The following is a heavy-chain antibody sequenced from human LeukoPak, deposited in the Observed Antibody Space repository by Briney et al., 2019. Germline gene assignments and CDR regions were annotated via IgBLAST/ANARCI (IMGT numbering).Heavy chain of an antibody. CDR2: IYHSGST. J-gene: IGHJ4*02. CDR1: GGSISSGGYY. D-gene: IGHD6-13*01. CDR3: ARSIAAAGPNFDY. V-gene: IGHV4-30-2*01. Sequence: PSETLSLTCTVSGGSISSGGYYWSWIRQPPGKGLEWIGYIYHSGSTYYNPSLKSRVTISVDRSKNQFSLKLSSVTAADTAVYYCARSIAAAGPNFDYWGQGTLVTVSS.